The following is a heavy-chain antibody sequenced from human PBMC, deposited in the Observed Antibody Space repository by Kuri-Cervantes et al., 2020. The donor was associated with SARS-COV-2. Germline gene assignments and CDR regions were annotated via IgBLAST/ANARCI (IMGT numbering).Heavy chain of an antibody. CDR3: ARLTTSYFGY. CDR1: GGSISSSSYY. J-gene: IGHJ4*02. D-gene: IGHD4-11*01. Sequence: SETLSLTCTVSGGSISSSSYYWGWIRQPPGKGLEWIGSIYYSGSTYYNPSLKSRVTISVDTSKNQFSLKLSSVTAADTAVYYCARLTTSYFGYWGQGTLVTVSS. V-gene: IGHV4-39*01. CDR2: IYYSGST.